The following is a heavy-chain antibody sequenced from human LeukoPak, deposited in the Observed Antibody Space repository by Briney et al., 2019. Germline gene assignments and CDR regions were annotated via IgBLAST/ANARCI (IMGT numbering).Heavy chain of an antibody. CDR1: GFTFSSYA. D-gene: IGHD2-2*01. CDR2: ISGSGGST. V-gene: IGHV3-23*01. Sequence: GGSLRLSCAASGFTFSSYAMSWVRQAPGKGLEWVSAISGSGGSTYYTDSVKGRFTISRDNSKNTLYLQMNSLRAEDTAVYYCAKDFVVVPAAIDYWGQGTLVTVSS. J-gene: IGHJ4*02. CDR3: AKDFVVVPAAIDY.